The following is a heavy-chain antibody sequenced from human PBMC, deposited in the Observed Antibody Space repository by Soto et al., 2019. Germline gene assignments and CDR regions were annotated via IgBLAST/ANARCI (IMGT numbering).Heavy chain of an antibody. V-gene: IGHV1-3*01. J-gene: IGHJ4*02. CDR2: SNAGVGHT. CDR3: AGDTPMASAMGY. CDR1: GYTINSYT. D-gene: IGHD5-18*01. Sequence: ASVKVSCKASGYTINSYTIHWVRQAPGQGLEWMGWSNAGVGHTKYSQKFQGRVTFTRDTSASTVYMELRSLRSEDTAVYYCAGDTPMASAMGYWGLGTLVTVSS.